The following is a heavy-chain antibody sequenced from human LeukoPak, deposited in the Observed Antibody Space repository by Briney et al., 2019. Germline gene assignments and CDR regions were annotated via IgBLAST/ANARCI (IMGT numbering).Heavy chain of an antibody. Sequence: SETLSLTCAVYGGSFSGYYWSWIRQPPGKGLEWIGEINHSGSTNYNPSLKSRVTISVDRSKNQFSLKLSSVTAADTAVYYCARVDYYDSSGYYPLFDYWGQGTLVTVSS. J-gene: IGHJ4*02. D-gene: IGHD3-22*01. CDR2: INHSGST. V-gene: IGHV4-34*01. CDR3: ARVDYYDSSGYYPLFDY. CDR1: GGSFSGYY.